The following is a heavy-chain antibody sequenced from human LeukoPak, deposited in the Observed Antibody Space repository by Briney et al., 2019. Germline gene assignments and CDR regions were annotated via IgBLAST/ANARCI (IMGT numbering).Heavy chain of an antibody. J-gene: IGHJ6*02. CDR2: IFHSGST. Sequence: SETLSLTCDVSGGSITSLTWWSWVRQAPGKGLEWIGEIFHSGSTNYNPSLKSRVTISVDKPKNQFSLKLTSVTAADTAVYFCARWQGGYIYRGLDVWGQGILVIVSS. D-gene: IGHD3-16*02. V-gene: IGHV4-4*02. CDR3: ARWQGGYIYRGLDV. CDR1: GGSITSLTW.